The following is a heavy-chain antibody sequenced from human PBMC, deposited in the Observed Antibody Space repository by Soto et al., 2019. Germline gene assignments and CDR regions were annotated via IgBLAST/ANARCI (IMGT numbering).Heavy chain of an antibody. CDR3: AELPLVLDLGFDY. Sequence: EVHLLDSGGGLVQPGGSLRLSCTASGFTFSNYVMSWVRQAPGKGLEWVAAISGSGDNTYKADSVKGRFTIARNNSKNTLFMQMNRLRAEDTAVYYCAELPLVLDLGFDYWGKGTLATVSS. V-gene: IGHV3-23*01. D-gene: IGHD1-1*01. J-gene: IGHJ4*02. CDR1: GFTFSNYV. CDR2: ISGSGDNT.